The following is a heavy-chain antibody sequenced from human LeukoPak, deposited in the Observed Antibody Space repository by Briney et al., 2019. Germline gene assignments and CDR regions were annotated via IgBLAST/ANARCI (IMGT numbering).Heavy chain of an antibody. D-gene: IGHD1-26*01. CDR3: VRPPSGKDKRHDVLDV. J-gene: IGHJ3*01. CDR1: GYIFAGYY. Sequence: GDSVKVSCKASGYIFAGYYMQWVPQAPGQGLEWMGIINPDGGSTSYARKFQGRVTMTRGTSTSTVYMELSSLRSEDTAVYYCVRPPSGKDKRHDVLDVWGQGTVVTVSS. CDR2: INPDGGST. V-gene: IGHV1-46*01.